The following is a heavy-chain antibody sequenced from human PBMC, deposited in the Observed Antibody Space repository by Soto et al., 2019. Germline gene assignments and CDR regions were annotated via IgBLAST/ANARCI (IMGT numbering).Heavy chain of an antibody. D-gene: IGHD3-16*02. Sequence: SETLSLTCAVYGGSFSGYYWSWIRQPPGKGLEWIGEINHSGSTNYNPSLKSRVTISVDTSKNQFSLKLSSVTAADTAVYYCARLITFGGVIVILNAFDIWGQGTMVTVSS. J-gene: IGHJ3*02. CDR1: GGSFSGYY. V-gene: IGHV4-34*01. CDR2: INHSGST. CDR3: ARLITFGGVIVILNAFDI.